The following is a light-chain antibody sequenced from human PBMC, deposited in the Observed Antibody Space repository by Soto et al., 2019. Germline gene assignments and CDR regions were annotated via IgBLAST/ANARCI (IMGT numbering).Light chain of an antibody. CDR2: GAS. Sequence: EVVMTQSPATLSVSPGDSATLSCRASQSVNSNLAWYQQKPGQAPRLLIYGASTRATGIPARSSGSGSGTEFTLTISSLQSEDFAVYFCQQYNAWPPLTFGGGTKVEIK. J-gene: IGKJ4*01. V-gene: IGKV3-15*01. CDR3: QQYNAWPPLT. CDR1: QSVNSN.